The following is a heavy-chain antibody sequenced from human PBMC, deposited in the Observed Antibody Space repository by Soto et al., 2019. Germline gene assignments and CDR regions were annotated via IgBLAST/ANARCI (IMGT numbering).Heavy chain of an antibody. CDR2: ISGSGGST. CDR1: GFTFSSYA. Sequence: GESLKISCAASGFTFSSYAMSWVRQAPGKGLEWVSAISGSGGSTYYADSVKGRFTISRDNSKNTLYLQMNSLRAEDTAVYYCAKSPYDSSGYSVWGMDVWGQGTTVTVSS. CDR3: AKSPYDSSGYSVWGMDV. D-gene: IGHD3-22*01. V-gene: IGHV3-23*01. J-gene: IGHJ6*02.